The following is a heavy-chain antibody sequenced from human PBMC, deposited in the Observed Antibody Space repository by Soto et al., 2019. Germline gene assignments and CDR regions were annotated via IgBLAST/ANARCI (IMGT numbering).Heavy chain of an antibody. CDR3: ARDLPKSGIAVAVHFDY. V-gene: IGHV6-1*01. CDR2: TYYRSKWYN. Sequence: SQTLSLPCAISGDSVSSNSAAWNWIRQSPSRGLEWLGRTYYRSKWYNDYAVSVKSRITINPDTSKNQFSLQLNSVTPEDTAVYYCARDLPKSGIAVAVHFDYWGQGTLVTVSS. J-gene: IGHJ4*02. CDR1: GDSVSSNSAA. D-gene: IGHD6-19*01.